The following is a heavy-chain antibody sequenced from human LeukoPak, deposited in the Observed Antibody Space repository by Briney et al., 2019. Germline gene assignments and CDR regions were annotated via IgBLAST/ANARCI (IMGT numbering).Heavy chain of an antibody. CDR1: GFTFNSYA. Sequence: GGSLRLSCAASGFTFNSYAMSWVRRAPGKGLEWVSVISGSGGTTYSADSVKGRFTISRDNSKSTLYLQMNSLRAEDTAAYYRAKERGNNGGNTNGYFDYRGQGTLVTVSS. CDR3: AKERGNNGGNTNGYFDY. D-gene: IGHD4-23*01. CDR2: ISGSGGTT. V-gene: IGHV3-23*01. J-gene: IGHJ4*02.